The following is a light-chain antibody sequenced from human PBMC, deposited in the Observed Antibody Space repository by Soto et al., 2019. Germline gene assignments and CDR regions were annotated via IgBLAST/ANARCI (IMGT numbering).Light chain of an antibody. V-gene: IGKV1-39*01. CDR3: QQSYSTLRT. J-gene: IGKJ3*01. CDR1: QSIISY. CDR2: AAS. Sequence: DIQMTQSPSSLSASAGDRVTITCRASQSIISYLNWYQQKPGKAPKLLIYAASSLQSGVPSRFSGSGSGTDFTLTISSLQPEDFATYYCQQSYSTLRTFGPGTKVDIK.